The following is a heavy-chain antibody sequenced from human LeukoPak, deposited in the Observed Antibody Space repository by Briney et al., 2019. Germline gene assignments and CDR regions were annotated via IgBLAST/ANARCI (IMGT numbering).Heavy chain of an antibody. J-gene: IGHJ4*02. Sequence: SETLSLTCTVSGGSISNSSFYWGWIRQPPGKGLEWIGSFHYSGSTYYNPSLKSRVTISVDTSKNQFSLRLSSVTASDTAVYFCARRRSGTYYDYWGQGTLVTVSS. V-gene: IGHV4-39*01. CDR2: FHYSGST. D-gene: IGHD1-26*01. CDR3: ARRRSGTYYDY. CDR1: GGSISNSSFY.